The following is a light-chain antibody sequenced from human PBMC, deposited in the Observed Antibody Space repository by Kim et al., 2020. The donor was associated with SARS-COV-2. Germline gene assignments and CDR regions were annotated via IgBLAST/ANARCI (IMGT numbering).Light chain of an antibody. Sequence: QSFTISCTGTSSDVGGYNYVSWYQQHPGKAPKLILYDVTERPSGISIRFSGSKSGNTASLTIAGLQAEDEADYYCSSFRTSRTLVVFGGGTQLTVL. CDR1: SSDVGGYNY. V-gene: IGLV2-14*03. J-gene: IGLJ3*02. CDR2: DVT. CDR3: SSFRTSRTLVV.